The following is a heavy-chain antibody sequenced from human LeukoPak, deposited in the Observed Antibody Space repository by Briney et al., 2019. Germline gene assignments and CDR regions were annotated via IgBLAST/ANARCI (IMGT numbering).Heavy chain of an antibody. CDR1: SGSISTSNYY. V-gene: IGHV4-39*07. CDR3: AGNDLDQEGAY. Sequence: PSETLSLTCTVSSGSISTSNYYWGWVRQPPGKALEWIGNIFYSGSTYYSPSLKSRVTISLDTSRNQFSLKLNSVTAADTAVYYCAGNDLDQEGAYWGQGTLVTVSS. J-gene: IGHJ4*02. D-gene: IGHD1-1*01. CDR2: IFYSGST.